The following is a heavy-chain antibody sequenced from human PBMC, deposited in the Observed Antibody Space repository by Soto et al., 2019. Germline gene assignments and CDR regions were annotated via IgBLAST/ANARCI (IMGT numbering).Heavy chain of an antibody. CDR1: GFTFSSSG. CDR2: ISYDGGNK. Sequence: QVQLVESGGGVVQPGRSLRLSCAASGFTFSSSGIHWVRQAPGKGLEWVAVISYDGGNKYYVDSVKGRFTISRDNSMXTLYLQMNSLRAEDTAVYYCATDFSGWYGSSEYGFWGQGTLVTVSS. D-gene: IGHD6-19*01. V-gene: IGHV3-30*03. J-gene: IGHJ4*02. CDR3: ATDFSGWYGSSEYGF.